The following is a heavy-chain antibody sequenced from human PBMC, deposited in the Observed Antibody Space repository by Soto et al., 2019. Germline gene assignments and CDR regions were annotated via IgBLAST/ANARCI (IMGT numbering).Heavy chain of an antibody. Sequence: QVHLVQSGAEVKKPGASVKVSCKASGYTFTSYGITWVRQAPGQGLEWMGWISAHNGNTDYAQKIQGRVIVTRDTSTSTAYMELRSLSSDDTAVYYCARGRYGDYWGQGALVTVSS. J-gene: IGHJ4*02. D-gene: IGHD1-1*01. CDR3: ARGRYGDY. CDR2: ISAHNGNT. CDR1: GYTFTSYG. V-gene: IGHV1-18*01.